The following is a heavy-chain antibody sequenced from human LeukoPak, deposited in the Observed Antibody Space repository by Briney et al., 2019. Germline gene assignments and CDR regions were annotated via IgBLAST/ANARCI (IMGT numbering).Heavy chain of an antibody. CDR3: ARALSYCSSTSCSLYYYYYYMDA. D-gene: IGHD2-2*01. Sequence: PGGSLRLSCAASGFTFSIHNMNWVRQAPGKGLEWVSYISSGSTTIYQADSVKGRFTISRDNAKNSLYLQMTSLRPEDTAVYYCARALSYCSSTSCSLYYYYYYMDAWGKGTTVTVSS. J-gene: IGHJ6*03. CDR2: ISSGSTTI. V-gene: IGHV3-48*01. CDR1: GFTFSIHN.